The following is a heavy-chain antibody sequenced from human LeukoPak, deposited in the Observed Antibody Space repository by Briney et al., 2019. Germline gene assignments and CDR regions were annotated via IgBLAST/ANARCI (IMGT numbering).Heavy chain of an antibody. CDR2: IIPIFGTA. Sequence: ASVKVSCKASGGTCRSYAISWMRHAPGQGLEWMGGIIPIFGTANYAQKFQGRVTISADESTSTDYMQLSSLRSEDTAVYYCARDQGYRYGYGDFDCWGQGTLVTVSS. CDR1: GGTCRSYA. D-gene: IGHD5-18*01. CDR3: ARDQGYRYGYGDFDC. J-gene: IGHJ4*02. V-gene: IGHV1-69*13.